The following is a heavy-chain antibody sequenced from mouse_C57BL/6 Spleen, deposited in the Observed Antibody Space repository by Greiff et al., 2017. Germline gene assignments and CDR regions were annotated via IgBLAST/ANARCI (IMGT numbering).Heavy chain of an antibody. J-gene: IGHJ3*01. CDR2: ISSGGSYT. Sequence: EVKLMESGGDLVKPGGSLKLSCAASGFTFSSYGMSWVRQTPDKRLEWVATISSGGSYTYYPDSVKGRFTISRDNAKNTLYLQMSSLKSEDTAMYYCARHHNWDWFAYWGQGTLVTVSA. V-gene: IGHV5-6*01. D-gene: IGHD4-1*01. CDR1: GFTFSSYG. CDR3: ARHHNWDWFAY.